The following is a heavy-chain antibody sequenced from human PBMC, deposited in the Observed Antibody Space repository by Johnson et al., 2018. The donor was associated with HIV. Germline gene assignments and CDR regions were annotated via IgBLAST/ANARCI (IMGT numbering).Heavy chain of an antibody. D-gene: IGHD3-9*01. CDR1: GFTFSSYG. V-gene: IGHV3-30*03. CDR3: ARDGDDGDEADDTKGAFDI. CDR2: ISYDGSNK. Sequence: MQLVESGGGVVQPGRSLRLSCAASGFTFSSYGMHWVRQAPGKGLEWVAVISYDGSNKYYADSVKGRFTISRDNSKNTLYLQMNSPRVEDTAVYYCARDGDDGDEADDTKGAFDIWGQGTMVTVSS. J-gene: IGHJ3*02.